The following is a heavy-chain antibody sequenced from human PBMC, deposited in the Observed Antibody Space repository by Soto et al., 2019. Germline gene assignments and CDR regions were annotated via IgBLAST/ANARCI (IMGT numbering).Heavy chain of an antibody. Sequence: QVQLVQSGAEVKKPGASVRISCQASGYTFSHYHINWLRQAPGHVLEWIGILRLGGQATTDSQKFQGRVTMTSDTSTATVYMELSSLRSDDPAVYYCTRGTFSGYDSYFDSWGQGTLIKVSS. CDR1: GYTFSHYH. V-gene: IGHV1-46*03. D-gene: IGHD5-12*01. CDR2: LRLGGQAT. J-gene: IGHJ4*02. CDR3: TRGTFSGYDSYFDS.